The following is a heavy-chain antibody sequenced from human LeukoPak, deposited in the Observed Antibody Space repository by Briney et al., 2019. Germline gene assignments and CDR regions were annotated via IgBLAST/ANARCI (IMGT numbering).Heavy chain of an antibody. CDR2: ISGSGGST. CDR3: ARELRAPSRVVGGNGAFDI. Sequence: PGGSLRLSCAASGFTFSSYAMSWVRQAPGKGLEWVSAISGSGGSTYYADSVKGRFTISRDNSKNTLYLQMNSLRAEDTAVYYCARELRAPSRVVGGNGAFDIWGQGTMVTVSS. V-gene: IGHV3-23*01. CDR1: GFTFSSYA. J-gene: IGHJ3*02. D-gene: IGHD1-26*01.